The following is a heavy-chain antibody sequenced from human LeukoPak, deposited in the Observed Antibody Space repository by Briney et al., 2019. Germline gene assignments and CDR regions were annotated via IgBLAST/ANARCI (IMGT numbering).Heavy chain of an antibody. J-gene: IGHJ5*02. CDR1: GSSITNDDYY. Sequence: SETLSLTCTVSGSSITNDDYYWSWIRQHPGKALEWIGYIYFSWRTYYNPPLKSRASVPVDTSKCEFSLRVTSVPAADTAVYYCARRAPFSNWFDPWGQGTLVIVSS. CDR3: ARRAPFSNWFDP. D-gene: IGHD2-2*01. CDR2: IYFSWRT. V-gene: IGHV4-31*03.